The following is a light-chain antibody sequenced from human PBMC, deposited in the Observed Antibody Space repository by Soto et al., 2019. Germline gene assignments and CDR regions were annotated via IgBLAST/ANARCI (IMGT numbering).Light chain of an antibody. J-gene: IGKJ1*01. Sequence: EIVLTQSPGTLSLSPGERATLSCRASQSVSSNYLAWYQQKPGQAPRPLIYGASSRATGIPDRFSGSGAGTDFTLTISRLESEVFAVYYCQQYGSSPWTFRQGTKVEIK. CDR2: GAS. V-gene: IGKV3-20*01. CDR3: QQYGSSPWT. CDR1: QSVSSNY.